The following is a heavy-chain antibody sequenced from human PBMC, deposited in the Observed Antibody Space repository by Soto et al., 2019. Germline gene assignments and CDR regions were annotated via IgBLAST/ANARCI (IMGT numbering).Heavy chain of an antibody. D-gene: IGHD6-19*01. CDR1: GFTFSSYG. J-gene: IGHJ4*02. V-gene: IGHV3-33*01. CDR3: ARDPKRAQWLAQNSHYFDY. CDR2: IWYDGSNK. Sequence: GGSLRLSCAASGFTFSSYGMHWVRQAPGKGLEWVAVIWYDGSNKYYADSVKGRFTISRDNSKNTLYLQMNSLRAEDTAVYYCARDPKRAQWLAQNSHYFDYWGQGTLVTVSS.